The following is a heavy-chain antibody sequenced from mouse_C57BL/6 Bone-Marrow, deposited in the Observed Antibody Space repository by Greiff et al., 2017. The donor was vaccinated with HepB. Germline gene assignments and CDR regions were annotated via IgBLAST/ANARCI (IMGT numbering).Heavy chain of an antibody. CDR2: IDPSDGYT. V-gene: IGHV1-50*01. Sequence: QVQLQQSGAELVKPGASVKLSCKASGYTFTTYWLQWLKQRPGQGLEWIGEIDPSDGYTNYNHKFKGKATLTVDTSSSTAYMQLSSLTSVDSAVYYCARVEYYGGSYEFAYCGQGTLVTVSA. CDR1: GYTFTTYW. J-gene: IGHJ3*01. CDR3: ARVEYYGGSYEFAY. D-gene: IGHD1-1*01.